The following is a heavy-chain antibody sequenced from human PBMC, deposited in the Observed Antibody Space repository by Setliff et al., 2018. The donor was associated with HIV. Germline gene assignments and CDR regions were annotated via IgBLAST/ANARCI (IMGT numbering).Heavy chain of an antibody. J-gene: IGHJ4*02. Sequence: SETLSLTCTVSGDSISTYCWIWIRQPPGKGLEWIGYIYTSRGTNYNHSLRTRVIISVDTSNQFSLKLSSVTAADAAVYYCARSPSYRSSWEYYFDYWGQGILVTVSS. D-gene: IGHD6-13*01. CDR3: ARSPSYRSSWEYYFDY. CDR1: GDSISTYC. CDR2: IYTSRGT. V-gene: IGHV4-4*09.